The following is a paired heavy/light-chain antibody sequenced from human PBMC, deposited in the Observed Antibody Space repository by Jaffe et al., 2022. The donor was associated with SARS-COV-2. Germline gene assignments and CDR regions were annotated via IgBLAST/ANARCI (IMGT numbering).Heavy chain of an antibody. CDR2: ISSSGSTI. CDR3: ARDTIAAAGSYNYYYGMDV. V-gene: IGHV3-48*03. CDR1: GFTFSSYE. J-gene: IGHJ6*02. Sequence: EVQLVESGGGLVQPGGSLRLSCAASGFTFSSYEMNWVRQAPGKGLEWVSYISSSGSTIYYADSVKGRFTISRDNAKNSLYLQMNSLRAEDTAVYYCARDTIAAAGSYNYYYGMDVWGQGTTVTVSS. D-gene: IGHD6-13*01.
Light chain of an antibody. CDR1: VLAKKY. CDR2: KDS. J-gene: IGLJ3*02. V-gene: IGLV3-27*01. CDR3: YSAADNNLRV. Sequence: SYELTQPSSVSVSPGQTARITCSGDVLAKKYARWFQQKPGQAPVLVIYKDSERPSGIPERFSGSSSGTTVTLTISGAQVEDEADYYCYSAADNNLRVFGGGTKLTVL.